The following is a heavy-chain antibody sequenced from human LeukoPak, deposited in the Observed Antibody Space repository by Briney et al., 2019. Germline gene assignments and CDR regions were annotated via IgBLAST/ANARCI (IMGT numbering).Heavy chain of an antibody. CDR3: AADPVRTSRGYYGMDV. J-gene: IGHJ6*02. V-gene: IGHV1-69*13. CDR1: VGTFISYA. D-gene: IGHD2-2*01. Sequence: ASVKVSCKASVGTFISYAISWVRQAPGQGLEWMGGIIPIFGTANYAQKFQGRVTITADESTSTAYMELSSLRSEDTAVYYCAADPVRTSRGYYGMDVWGQGTTVTVSS. CDR2: IIPIFGTA.